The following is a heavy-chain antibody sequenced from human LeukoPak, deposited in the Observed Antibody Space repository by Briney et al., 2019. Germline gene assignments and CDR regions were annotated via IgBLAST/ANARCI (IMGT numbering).Heavy chain of an antibody. CDR2: INIGGTNT. J-gene: IGHJ5*02. CDR1: GFTFNDYY. CDR3: ATDGAGFDT. V-gene: IGHV3-11*01. Sequence: GGSLRLSCAASGFTFNDYYMRWIRQAPGKGLEGRSYINIGGTNTHYADSVKGRFTISRDNAKKSLYLEMNNLRAEDTAVYYCATDGAGFDTWGQGVLVTVSS.